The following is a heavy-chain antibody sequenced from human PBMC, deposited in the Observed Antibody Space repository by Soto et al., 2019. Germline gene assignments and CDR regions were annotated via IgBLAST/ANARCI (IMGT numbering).Heavy chain of an antibody. J-gene: IGHJ4*02. CDR3: ARSDDL. CDR2: IHPDSGAT. V-gene: IGHV1-2*02. Sequence: QVQLVQSGAEVKKPGASVKVSCKASGYTFTGFYLHWVRQAPGQGLEWMGWIHPDSGATKFAQKFQGRVTMTRDTSLGTAYLVLNRLESADTAVYYCARSDDLWGPGTLVTVST. CDR1: GYTFTGFY.